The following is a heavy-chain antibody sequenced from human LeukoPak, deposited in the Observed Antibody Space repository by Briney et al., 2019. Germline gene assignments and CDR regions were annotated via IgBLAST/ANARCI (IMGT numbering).Heavy chain of an antibody. D-gene: IGHD5-18*01. V-gene: IGHV3-23*01. Sequence: GGSLRLSCAASGFPFSAYAMTWVRQAPGKGPEWVSSISPQGTTYYADSVKGRFTVSRDNSRNTLFLQMGSLGADDMAVYYCAKPRVDSGTGSSYGHGLDFWGQGTLVTVSS. CDR2: ISPQGTT. J-gene: IGHJ4*02. CDR3: AKPRVDSGTGSSYGHGLDF. CDR1: GFPFSAYA.